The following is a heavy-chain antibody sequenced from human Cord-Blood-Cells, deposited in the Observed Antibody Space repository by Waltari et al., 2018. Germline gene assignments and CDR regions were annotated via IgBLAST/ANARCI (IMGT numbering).Heavy chain of an antibody. J-gene: IGHJ5*02. CDR2: ISGSGGST. Sequence: EVQLLESGGGLVQPGGSLRLSCAASGFTFSSYAMSWVRQAPGKGLEWVSAISGSGGSTYYADAVEGRFTISRDKSKNTLYLQMNSLRAEDTAVYYCAKLAIFGVVHSNWFDPWGQGTLVTVSS. D-gene: IGHD3-3*01. CDR3: AKLAIFGVVHSNWFDP. CDR1: GFTFSSYA. V-gene: IGHV3-23*01.